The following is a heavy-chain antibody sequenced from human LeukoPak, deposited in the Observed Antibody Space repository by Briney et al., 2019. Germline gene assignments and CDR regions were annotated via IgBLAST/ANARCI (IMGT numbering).Heavy chain of an antibody. J-gene: IGHJ4*02. CDR1: GGSISTYY. CDR3: ARLPRYYDSSGYYYYYFDY. Sequence: SETLSLTCTVSGGSISTYYWNWIRQLTGKGLEWIGSINNIGSTNYSPSLKSRVTISVDTSKNQFSLKLSSVTAADTAVYYCARLPRYYDSSGYYYYYFDYWGQGALVTVSS. D-gene: IGHD3-22*01. CDR2: INNIGST. V-gene: IGHV4-59*01.